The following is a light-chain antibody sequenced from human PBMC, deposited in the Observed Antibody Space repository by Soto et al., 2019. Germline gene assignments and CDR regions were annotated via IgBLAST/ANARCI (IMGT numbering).Light chain of an antibody. J-gene: IGKJ1*01. CDR3: QHYNSYSEA. CDR1: QSISSW. CDR2: DAS. V-gene: IGKV1-5*01. Sequence: DIQMTQSPSTLSASVGDRVTITCRASQSISSWLAWYQQNTGKXTXXLIYDASSLESGVPSRFSGGGPGKNSPLPISSLQPDDFATYYCQHYNSYSEAFGQGTKV.